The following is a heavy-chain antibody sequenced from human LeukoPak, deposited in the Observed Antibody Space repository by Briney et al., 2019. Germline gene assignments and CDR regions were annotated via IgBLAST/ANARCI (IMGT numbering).Heavy chain of an antibody. CDR1: GCSISSGYH. Sequence: SETLSPTCTVSGCSISSGYHWGWIRQPPGKGLEWIGSLYHSGNSYYNPSLKSRATISVDTSKNHFSLKLRSVTAADTAVYYCARAETYSSDWYDPFFDYWGQGTLVTVSS. J-gene: IGHJ4*02. V-gene: IGHV4-38-2*02. CDR3: ARAETYSSDWYDPFFDY. D-gene: IGHD6-19*01. CDR2: LYHSGNS.